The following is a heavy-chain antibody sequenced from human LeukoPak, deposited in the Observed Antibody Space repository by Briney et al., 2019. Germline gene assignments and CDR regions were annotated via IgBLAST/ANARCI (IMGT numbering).Heavy chain of an antibody. CDR1: GFTFSSYG. CDR3: AKEGPYHDSRTTHQP. D-gene: IGHD3-22*01. J-gene: IGHJ5*02. Sequence: GGSLRLSCAASGFTFSSYGMHWVRQAPGKGLEWVAFIRYDGSNKYYADSVKGRFTISRDNSKNTLYLQMNSLRAEDTAVYYCAKEGPYHDSRTTHQPWGQGTLVTVSS. V-gene: IGHV3-30*02. CDR2: IRYDGSNK.